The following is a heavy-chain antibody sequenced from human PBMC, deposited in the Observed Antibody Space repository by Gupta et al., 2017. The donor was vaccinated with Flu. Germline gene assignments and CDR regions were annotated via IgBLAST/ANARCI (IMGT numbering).Heavy chain of an antibody. J-gene: IGHJ6*02. Sequence: QEQVVDSGGDVVQPGRSLRLTCAASGFSFSNYGIHCVRQAPGKGLEWGAVISHDGSDKNYADSVKGRFTISRDNSKNTLYLQMNSLRIEDTAVYYCAKDWKWNYNNYGMNVWGQGTTVTVSS. CDR2: ISHDGSDK. D-gene: IGHD5-24*01. CDR3: AKDWKWNYNNYGMNV. CDR1: GFSFSNYG. V-gene: IGHV3-30*18.